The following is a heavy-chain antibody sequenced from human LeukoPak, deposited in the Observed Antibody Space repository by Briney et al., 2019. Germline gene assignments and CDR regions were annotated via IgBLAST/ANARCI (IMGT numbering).Heavy chain of an antibody. CDR1: GFTFSSYA. CDR2: ISGSGGST. CDR3: AKRGGNYGGNSSDY. J-gene: IGHJ4*02. D-gene: IGHD4-17*01. V-gene: IGHV3-23*01. Sequence: GGSLRLSCAASGFTFSSYAMSWVRQAPGKGLEWVSAISGSGGSTYYADSVKGRFTISRDNSKNTLYLQMNSLRAEDTAVYYCAKRGGNYGGNSSDYWGQGTLVTVSS.